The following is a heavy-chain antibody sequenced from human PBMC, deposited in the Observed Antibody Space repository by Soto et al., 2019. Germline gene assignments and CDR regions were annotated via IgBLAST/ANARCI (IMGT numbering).Heavy chain of an antibody. CDR3: ARAPDCGEGSCYRHFDL. Sequence: GGSLRLSCAASAFKFSDYYMSWVRQAPGKGLEWVSYISGSGDVIYYADSVEGRFTISRDNDKKSVHLQMDTLRAEDTALYYCARAPDCGEGSCYRHFDLWGQGTRVTVSS. CDR1: AFKFSDYY. CDR2: ISGSGDVI. D-gene: IGHD2-15*01. J-gene: IGHJ4*02. V-gene: IGHV3-11*01.